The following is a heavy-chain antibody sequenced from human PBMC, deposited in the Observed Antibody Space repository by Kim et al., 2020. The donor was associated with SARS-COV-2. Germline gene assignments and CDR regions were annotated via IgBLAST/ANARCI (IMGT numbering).Heavy chain of an antibody. V-gene: IGHV3-33*06. CDR3: AKDWGVATMRGYFDY. J-gene: IGHJ4*02. Sequence: DSVRARFTISRENSKNTLYLQMNSLRAEETAVYYWAKDWGVATMRGYFDYWGQGTLVTVSS. D-gene: IGHD5-12*01.